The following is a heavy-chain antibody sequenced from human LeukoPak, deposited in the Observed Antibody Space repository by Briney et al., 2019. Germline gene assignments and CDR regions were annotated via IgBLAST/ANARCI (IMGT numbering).Heavy chain of an antibody. CDR2: ISGSGGST. CDR3: AKDSWVAGTFDY. D-gene: IGHD6-19*01. J-gene: IGHJ4*02. V-gene: IGHV3-23*01. Sequence: GGSLRLSCAASGFTFSTYVVNWVRQAPGKGLEWVSTISGSGGSTYYADSVKGRFTISRDNSKNTLYLQMSSLRVEDTAVYYCAKDSWVAGTFDYWGQGTLVTVSS. CDR1: GFTFSTYV.